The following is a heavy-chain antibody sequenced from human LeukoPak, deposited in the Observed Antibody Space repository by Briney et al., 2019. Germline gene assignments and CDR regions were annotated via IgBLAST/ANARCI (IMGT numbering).Heavy chain of an antibody. CDR1: GFTFDDYV. Sequence: SGGSLRLSCTASGFTFDDYVMHWVRHAPGKGLEWVSGISWNSGKIGYADSVKGRFTISRDNAKNSLYLQMNSLRAEDTAVYYCAELGITMIGGVWGKGTTVTISS. J-gene: IGHJ6*04. CDR2: ISWNSGKI. CDR3: AELGITMIGGV. D-gene: IGHD3-10*02. V-gene: IGHV3-9*01.